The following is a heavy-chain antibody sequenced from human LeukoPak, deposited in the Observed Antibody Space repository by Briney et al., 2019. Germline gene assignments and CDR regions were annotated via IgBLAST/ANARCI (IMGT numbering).Heavy chain of an antibody. CDR2: IYTSGST. J-gene: IGHJ4*02. D-gene: IGHD3-22*01. Sequence: SETLSLTCSVSGGSISIYYWSWIRQPAGKGLEWIGHIYTSGSTNYNPSLKSRVTMSVDTSKNQFSLKLSSVTAADTAVYYCARVRKYYDSSGYLQRDFDYWGQGTLVTVS. CDR3: ARVRKYYDSSGYLQRDFDY. CDR1: GGSISIYY. V-gene: IGHV4-4*07.